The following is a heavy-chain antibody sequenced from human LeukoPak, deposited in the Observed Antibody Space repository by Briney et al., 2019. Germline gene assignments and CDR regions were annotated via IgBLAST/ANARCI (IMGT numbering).Heavy chain of an antibody. CDR3: ATHDILTGYLTGY. D-gene: IGHD3-9*01. J-gene: IGHJ4*02. CDR2: INPNSGGT. Sequence: ASVKVSCTASGYTFTGYYMHWVRQAPGQGLEWMGWINPNSGGTNYAQKFQGRVTMTRDTSISTAYMELSRLRSDDTAVYYCATHDILTGYLTGYWGQGTLVTVSS. CDR1: GYTFTGYY. V-gene: IGHV1-2*02.